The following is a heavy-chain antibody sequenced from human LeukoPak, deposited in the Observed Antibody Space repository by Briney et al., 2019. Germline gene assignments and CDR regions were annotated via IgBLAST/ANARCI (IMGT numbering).Heavy chain of an antibody. V-gene: IGHV3-48*02. CDR1: GFTFSSYS. Sequence: GGSLRLSCAASGFTFSSYSMNWVRQAPGKGLEWVSHITASGTATFYADSVKGRFTISRDNAKNSLYLQMNSLRDEDTAVYYCASSGSYRSDYWGQGTLVTVSS. D-gene: IGHD1-26*01. CDR3: ASSGSYRSDY. J-gene: IGHJ4*02. CDR2: ITASGTAT.